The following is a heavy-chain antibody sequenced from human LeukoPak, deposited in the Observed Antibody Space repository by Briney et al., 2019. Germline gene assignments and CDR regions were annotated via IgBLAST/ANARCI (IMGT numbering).Heavy chain of an antibody. D-gene: IGHD2-15*01. J-gene: IGHJ4*02. Sequence: SVKVSCKASGGTFSSYAISWVRQAPGQGLEWMGRIIPIFGTANYAQKFQGRVTITTDESTSTAYMELSSLRSEDTAVYYCARGNQNCSGGSCFASPFDYWGQGTLVTVSS. CDR3: ARGNQNCSGGSCFASPFDY. CDR1: GGTFSSYA. CDR2: IIPIFGTA. V-gene: IGHV1-69*05.